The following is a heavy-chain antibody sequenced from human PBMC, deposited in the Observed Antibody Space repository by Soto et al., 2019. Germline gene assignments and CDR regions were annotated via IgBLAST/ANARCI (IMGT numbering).Heavy chain of an antibody. CDR3: ARGDGDYYDGNGYLGRH. CDR2: INSYGSRT. V-gene: IGHV3-74*01. D-gene: IGHD3-22*01. J-gene: IGHJ4*02. Sequence: EVQLVESGGGIVQPGGSLRLSCAASGFTFSSYWMHWVRQAPGKGLVWVSRINSYGSRTSYADAAKGRFTISRDKPKYTVYLPMNSLRVEATAVYYCARGDGDYYDGNGYLGRHWGQGTLVTVSS. CDR1: GFTFSSYW.